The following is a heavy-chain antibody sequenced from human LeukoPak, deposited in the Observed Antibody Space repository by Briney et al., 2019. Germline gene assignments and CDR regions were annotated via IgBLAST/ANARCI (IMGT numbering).Heavy chain of an antibody. Sequence: ASVKVSCKASGYTFTGYYMHWVRQAPGQGLEWRGWINPNSGGTNYAQKFQGRVTMTRDTSISTAYMELSRLRSDGTAVYYCARDSGGYSYGYAPSNFDYWGQGTLVTVSS. J-gene: IGHJ4*02. CDR1: GYTFTGYY. CDR2: INPNSGGT. D-gene: IGHD5-18*01. V-gene: IGHV1-2*02. CDR3: ARDSGGYSYGYAPSNFDY.